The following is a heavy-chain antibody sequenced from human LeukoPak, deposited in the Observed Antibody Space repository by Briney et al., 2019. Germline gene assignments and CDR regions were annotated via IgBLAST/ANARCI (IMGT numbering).Heavy chain of an antibody. J-gene: IGHJ5*02. D-gene: IGHD7-27*01. CDR3: AREILGWFDP. CDR1: GGSISSHY. V-gene: IGHV4-59*11. CDR2: IYYSGST. Sequence: SETLSLTCTVSGGSISSHYGSWIRQPPGKGLEWIGYIYYSGSTNYNPSLKSRVTISVDTSKNQFSLKLSSVTAAGTAVYYCAREILGWFDPWGQGTLVTVSS.